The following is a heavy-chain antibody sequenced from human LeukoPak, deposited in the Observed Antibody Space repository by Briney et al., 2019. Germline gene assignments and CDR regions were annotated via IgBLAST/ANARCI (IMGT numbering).Heavy chain of an antibody. J-gene: IGHJ3*02. CDR2: ISAYNGNT. D-gene: IGHD4-23*01. CDR3: ARDLTVVTPDAFDI. V-gene: IGHV1-18*01. Sequence: GASVKVSCKASAYTFTSYGISWVRQAPGQGRECMGWISAYNGNTNYAQKLQGRVTMTTDTSTNTAFMELRSLRSDDTAVYYCARDLTVVTPDAFDIWGQGTMVTVSS. CDR1: AYTFTSYG.